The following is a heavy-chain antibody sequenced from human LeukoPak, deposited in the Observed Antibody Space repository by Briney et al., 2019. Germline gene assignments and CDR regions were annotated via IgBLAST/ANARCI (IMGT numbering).Heavy chain of an antibody. Sequence: GGSLRLSCAVSGFIFSSYGMSWVRQAPGKGLEWVSAISGSGGSTYYADSVKGRFTISRDNSKNTLYLQMNSLRAEDTAVYYCARTNYDFWSGPAGALDYWGQGTLVTVSS. D-gene: IGHD3-3*01. J-gene: IGHJ4*02. CDR3: ARTNYDFWSGPAGALDY. CDR2: ISGSGGST. V-gene: IGHV3-23*01. CDR1: GFIFSSYG.